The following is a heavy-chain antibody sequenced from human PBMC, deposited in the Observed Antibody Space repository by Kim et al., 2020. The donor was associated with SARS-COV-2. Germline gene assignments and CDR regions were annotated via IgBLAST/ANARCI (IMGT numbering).Heavy chain of an antibody. D-gene: IGHD3-22*01. J-gene: IGHJ6*02. CDR1: RSPFSDYY. CDR2: ISSSSRYT. Sequence: SLRLSFATPRSPFSDYYMSWIRQAPGTGMEWVAYISSSSRYTNYADSVKGRFTISRDKAKNSLYLRMNSLRAEDTAVYYCARDHSTYYYDSSGYYRALTPEYSYYGLDVWGQGTTVTVSS. V-gene: IGHV3-11*05. CDR3: ARDHSTYYYDSSGYYRALTPEYSYYGLDV.